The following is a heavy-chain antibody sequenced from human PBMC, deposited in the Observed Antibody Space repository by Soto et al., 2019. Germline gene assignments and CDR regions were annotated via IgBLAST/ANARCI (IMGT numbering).Heavy chain of an antibody. CDR1: GGSISSYY. J-gene: IGHJ6*03. CDR3: ARQQRHDYGDYYYYYMDV. CDR2: IYYSGST. D-gene: IGHD4-17*01. V-gene: IGHV4-59*08. Sequence: QVQLQESGPGLVKPSETLSLTCTVSGGSISSYYWSWIRQPPGKGLEWIGYIYYSGSTNYNPSLKSRVTISVDTSKNQFSLKLSSVTAADTAVYYCARQQRHDYGDYYYYYMDVWGKGTTVTVSS.